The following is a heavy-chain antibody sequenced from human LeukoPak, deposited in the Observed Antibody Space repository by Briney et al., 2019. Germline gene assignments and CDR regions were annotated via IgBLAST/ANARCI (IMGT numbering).Heavy chain of an antibody. Sequence: GGSLRLSCAASGFTFSSYDMSWVRQAPGKGLEWVSSISGSGGSTYYADSVKGRFTISRDNSKNTLYLQMNSLRAEDTAVYYCAKDLYYSSTSFYEAVYWGQGTLVTGSS. D-gene: IGHD2-2*01. CDR3: AKDLYYSSTSFYEAVY. V-gene: IGHV3-23*01. J-gene: IGHJ4*02. CDR1: GFTFSSYD. CDR2: ISGSGGST.